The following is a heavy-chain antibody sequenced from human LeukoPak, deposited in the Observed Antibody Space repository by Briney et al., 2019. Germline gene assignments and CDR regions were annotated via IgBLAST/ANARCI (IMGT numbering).Heavy chain of an antibody. D-gene: IGHD5-12*01. CDR2: ISYDGSNK. CDR3: AKDRRYYFDY. CDR1: GFTFSSYA. V-gene: IGHV3-30-3*01. Sequence: GRSLRLSCAASGFTFSSYAMHRVRQAPGKGLEWVAVISYDGSNKYYADSVKGRFTISRDNSKNTLYLQMNSLRAEDTAVYYCAKDRRYYFDYWGQGTLVTVSS. J-gene: IGHJ4*02.